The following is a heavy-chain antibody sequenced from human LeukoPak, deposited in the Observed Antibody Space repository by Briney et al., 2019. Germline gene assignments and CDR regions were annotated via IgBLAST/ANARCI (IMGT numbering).Heavy chain of an antibody. V-gene: IGHV3-30-3*01. Sequence: PGGSLRLSCAASGFTFSGYDMHWVRQAPGKGLEWVAVTPHSGTNKYYADSVKGRFTISRDNSKNTLYLQMNSLRAEDTAVYYCACLAVDYWGQGTLVTVSS. D-gene: IGHD3-16*01. CDR2: TPHSGTNK. J-gene: IGHJ4*02. CDR1: GFTFSGYD. CDR3: ACLAVDY.